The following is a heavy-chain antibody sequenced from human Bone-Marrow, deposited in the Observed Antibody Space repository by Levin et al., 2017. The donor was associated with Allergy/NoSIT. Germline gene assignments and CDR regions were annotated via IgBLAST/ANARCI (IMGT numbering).Heavy chain of an antibody. CDR2: ISYDESDI. J-gene: IGHJ3*01. D-gene: IGHD3-10*01. CDR1: GLTFRNFG. CDR3: AKPSVGSASSFDV. V-gene: IGHV3-30*18. Sequence: GGSLRLSCGASGLTFRNFGMHWVRQAPGKGLEWVAFISYDESDIYYADSVRGRFTISRDNSKSTLFLQMNSLRPEDTAMYYCAKPSVGSASSFDVWGQGTMVTVSS.